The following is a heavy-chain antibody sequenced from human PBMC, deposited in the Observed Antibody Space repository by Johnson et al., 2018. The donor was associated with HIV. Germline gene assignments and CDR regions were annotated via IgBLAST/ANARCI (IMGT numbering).Heavy chain of an antibody. Sequence: QVQLVESGGGVVQPGRSLRLSCVVSGFTFSSYGMHWVRQAPGKGLAWVSVIYSGGITYYAASVKGRFTISRDNSKNTLYLQINSLSAEDTAVYYCARVTTVTPISPIIWGQGTMVTVSS. CDR2: IYSGGIT. CDR3: ARVTTVTPISPII. V-gene: IGHV3-NL1*01. CDR1: GFTFSSYG. D-gene: IGHD4-11*01. J-gene: IGHJ3*02.